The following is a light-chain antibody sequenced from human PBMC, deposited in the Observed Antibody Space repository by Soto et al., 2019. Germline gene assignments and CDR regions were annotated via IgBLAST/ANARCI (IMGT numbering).Light chain of an antibody. CDR1: NSNIGNNY. J-gene: IGLJ2*01. V-gene: IGLV1-51*01. CDR3: GTWDGSLSAGV. CDR2: DNN. Sequence: QSVLTQPPSVSAAPGQKVTISCSGTNSNIGNNYVSWYQQVPGTAPKLLIYDNNMRPSGVPDRFSGSKSGTSATLGITGLQIGDEADYYCGTWDGSLSAGVFGGGTKLTVL.